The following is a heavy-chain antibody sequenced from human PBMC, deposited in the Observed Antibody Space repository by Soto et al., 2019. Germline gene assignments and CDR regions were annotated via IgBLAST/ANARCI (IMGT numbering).Heavy chain of an antibody. CDR1: GGSISSYY. CDR3: ARDREYYGSGCYHYWFDP. CDR2: IYYSGST. V-gene: IGHV4-59*01. J-gene: IGHJ5*02. Sequence: QVQLQESGPGLVKPSETLSLTCTVSGGSISSYYWSWIRQPPGKGLEWIGYIYYSGSTNYNPSLKRRVTITVDTSKNQFSLKLSSVTAADTAVYYCARDREYYGSGCYHYWFDPWGQGTLVTVSS. D-gene: IGHD3-10*01.